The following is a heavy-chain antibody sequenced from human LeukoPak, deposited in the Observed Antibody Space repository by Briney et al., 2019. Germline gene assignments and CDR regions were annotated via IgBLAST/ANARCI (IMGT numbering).Heavy chain of an antibody. Sequence: GGSLRLSCAASGFTFSSYSMNWVRQAPGKGLEWVSSISSSSSYIYYADSVKGRFTISRDNAKNSLYLQMNSLRAEGTAVYYCATSRTAATVDYWGQGTLVTVSS. CDR1: GFTFSSYS. CDR2: ISSSSSYI. J-gene: IGHJ4*02. D-gene: IGHD2-15*01. V-gene: IGHV3-21*01. CDR3: ATSRTAATVDY.